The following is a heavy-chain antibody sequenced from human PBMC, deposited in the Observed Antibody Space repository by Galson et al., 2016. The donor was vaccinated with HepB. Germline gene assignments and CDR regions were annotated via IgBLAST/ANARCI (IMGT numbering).Heavy chain of an antibody. Sequence: ETLSLTCTVSDGSIRSSSYYWGWIRQPPGKGLEWIATIYHSGSTYYSPSLESRVTISVNTSKNQFSLRLTSVTAADTAVYFCARIPLLRTKRVGGWFDPWGRGTLVTVSS. D-gene: IGHD2-15*01. V-gene: IGHV4-39*01. J-gene: IGHJ5*02. CDR3: ARIPLLRTKRVGGWFDP. CDR1: DGSIRSSSYY. CDR2: IYHSGST.